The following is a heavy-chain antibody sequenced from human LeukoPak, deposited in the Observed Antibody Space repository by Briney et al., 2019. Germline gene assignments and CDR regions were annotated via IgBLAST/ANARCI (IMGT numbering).Heavy chain of an antibody. CDR2: ISYDGSNK. D-gene: IGHD3-3*01. CDR1: GFTFSSYA. CDR3: AREFRTSYGVVIISYYYYGMDV. V-gene: IGHV3-30-3*01. Sequence: GGSLRLSCAASGFTFSSYAMHWVRQAPGNGLEWVAVISYDGSNKYYADSVKGRFTISRDNSKNTLYLQMNSLRAEDTAVYYCAREFRTSYGVVIISYYYYGMDVWGQGTTVTVSS. J-gene: IGHJ6*02.